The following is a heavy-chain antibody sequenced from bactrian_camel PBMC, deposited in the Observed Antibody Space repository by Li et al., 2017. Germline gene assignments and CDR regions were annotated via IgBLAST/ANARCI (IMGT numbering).Heavy chain of an antibody. V-gene: IGHV3-3*01. CDR3: AADSVCLGWVLEYNY. D-gene: IGHD5*01. Sequence: HVQLVESGGGSVQAGGSLRLSCAVSGYTTCVAWFRVAAGKEREWVASVAVTNGRTYYADSVKGRFTISQDNAKNTVYLQMNSLKPEDTAMYFCAADSVCLGWVLEYNYWGQGTQVTVS. CDR2: VAVTNGRT. CDR1: GYTTC. J-gene: IGHJ4*01.